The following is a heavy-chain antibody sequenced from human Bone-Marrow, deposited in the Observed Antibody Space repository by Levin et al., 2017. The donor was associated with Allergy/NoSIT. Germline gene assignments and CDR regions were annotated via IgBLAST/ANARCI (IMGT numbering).Heavy chain of an antibody. D-gene: IGHD6-19*01. CDR2: ISYDGSNK. CDR3: ARAYSSGSFDY. CDR1: GFTFSSYA. V-gene: IGHV3-30-3*01. J-gene: IGHJ4*02. Sequence: LSLTCAASGFTFSSYAMHWVRQAPGKGLEWVAVISYDGSNKYYADSVKGRFTISRDNSKNTLYLQMNSLRAEDTAVYYCARAYSSGSFDYWGQGTLVTVSS.